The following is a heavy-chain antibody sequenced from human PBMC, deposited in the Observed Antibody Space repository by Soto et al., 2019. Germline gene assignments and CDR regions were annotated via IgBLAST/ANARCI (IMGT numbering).Heavy chain of an antibody. Sequence: QVPLQQSSPGLVKPSQALSLTCDISGDSVSSNSAGWNWIRQTPSRGLERLGRTYYKSKWHYTYAASAKSRITVSTDTSKNPFSLQLTSVTPEDTAVYYCARGSWGDVSGHYYMDVWDKGTTVTVSS. J-gene: IGHJ6*03. D-gene: IGHD1-26*01. CDR1: GDSVSSNSAG. CDR2: TYYKSKWHY. CDR3: ARGSWGDVSGHYYMDV. V-gene: IGHV6-1*01.